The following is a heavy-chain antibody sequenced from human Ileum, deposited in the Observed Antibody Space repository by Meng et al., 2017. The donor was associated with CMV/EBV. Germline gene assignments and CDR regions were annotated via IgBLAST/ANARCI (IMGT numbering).Heavy chain of an antibody. Sequence: CNFKTYTITGVRQAPGQGLEWVGRITPKLGITNYSPKFNGRLNLIADQSTRTVYMELSSLRSEDTALYYCARDGPMATIRARTFDIWGQGTMVTVSS. J-gene: IGHJ3*02. D-gene: IGHD5-24*01. V-gene: IGHV1-69*04. CDR1: CNFKTYT. CDR3: ARDGPMATIRARTFDI. CDR2: ITPKLGIT.